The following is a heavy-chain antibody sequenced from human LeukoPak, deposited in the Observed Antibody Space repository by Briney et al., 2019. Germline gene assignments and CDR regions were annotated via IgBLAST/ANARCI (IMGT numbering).Heavy chain of an antibody. J-gene: IGHJ3*01. CDR1: GGSISSSYSY. D-gene: IGHD3-10*01. V-gene: IGHV4-39*07. CDR2: IYYSGST. Sequence: SETMSLACTVSGGSISSSYSYWGWIRQPPGKGLEWIGNIYYSGSTYYNPSLKSRVTISVDTSKNHFSLKLNSVTAADTAVYYCAKPSNYYGSATDAFDFWGQGTMVTVSS. CDR3: AKPSNYYGSATDAFDF.